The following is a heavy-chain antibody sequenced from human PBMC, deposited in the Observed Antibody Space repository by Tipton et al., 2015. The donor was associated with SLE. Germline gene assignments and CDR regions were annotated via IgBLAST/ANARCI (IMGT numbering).Heavy chain of an antibody. CDR1: GFTFSTYT. V-gene: IGHV3-21*01. CDR3: VRDSETRTPYYYGMDV. J-gene: IGHJ6*02. D-gene: IGHD4-23*01. CDR2: ISATNGHI. Sequence: SLRLSCAASGFTFSTYTMTWVRQAPGKGLEWVSFISATNGHIYYADSVKGRFTISRDNAKNSLYLQMNSLRAEDTAVYYCVRDSETRTPYYYGMDVWGQGTTVTVSS.